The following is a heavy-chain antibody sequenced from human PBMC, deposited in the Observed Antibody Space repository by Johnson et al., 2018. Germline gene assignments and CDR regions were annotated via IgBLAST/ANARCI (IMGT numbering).Heavy chain of an antibody. CDR3: AGEGHYGSGDYSRMYFVYHNMGG. V-gene: IGHV3-7*01. CDR2: IKKDGSEK. Sequence: VQLVESGGGLVQPGGSLRLSCAASGFTFSNFWLSWVRQAPGKGLEWVANIKKDGSEKYYLDSVKGRFTISRDNAKYSLYLQMNSLRGEDTAVYYCAGEGHYGSGDYSRMYFVYHNMGGWGKGTTVTVSS. J-gene: IGHJ6*03. CDR1: GFTFSNFW. D-gene: IGHD3-10*01.